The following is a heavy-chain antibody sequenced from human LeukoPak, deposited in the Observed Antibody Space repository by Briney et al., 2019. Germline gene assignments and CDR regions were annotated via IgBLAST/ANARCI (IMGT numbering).Heavy chain of an antibody. V-gene: IGHV3-23*01. D-gene: IGHD3-22*01. Sequence: GGSLRLSCAASGFTFSNYAMGWVRQAPGKGLEWVSGISGSAESTYYADSVKGRFTISRDNSKNTLYLHMNSLRAEDTAVYFCAKDHDSSGYYLYFDDWGQGTQVTVSS. J-gene: IGHJ4*02. CDR1: GFTFSNYA. CDR3: AKDHDSSGYYLYFDD. CDR2: ISGSAEST.